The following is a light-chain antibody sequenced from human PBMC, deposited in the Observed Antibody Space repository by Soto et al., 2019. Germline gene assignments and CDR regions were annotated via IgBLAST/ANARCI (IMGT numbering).Light chain of an antibody. CDR3: QHYVSSPPGT. Sequence: EIVLTQSPGTLSLSPGERATLSCRASQSVSSSYLAWYQQKPGQAPRLLIYGASSRATGIPDRFSGSGSGTDVTVTISRLEPEDFAVYYCQHYVSSPPGTFGEGPKVEIK. J-gene: IGKJ1*01. CDR1: QSVSSSY. CDR2: GAS. V-gene: IGKV3-20*01.